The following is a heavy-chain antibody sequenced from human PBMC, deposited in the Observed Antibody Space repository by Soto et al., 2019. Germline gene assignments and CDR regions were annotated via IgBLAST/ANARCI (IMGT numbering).Heavy chain of an antibody. Sequence: GESLKISCKGSGYSFTSYWIGWVRQMPGKGLEWMGIIYPGDSDTRYSPSFQGKVTISADKSISTAYLQWSSLQASDTAMYYCARSPRDFVLKPYYFDYWGQGTMGTVSS. CDR1: GYSFTSYW. D-gene: IGHD3-9*01. CDR2: IYPGDSDT. V-gene: IGHV5-51*01. CDR3: ARSPRDFVLKPYYFDY. J-gene: IGHJ4*02.